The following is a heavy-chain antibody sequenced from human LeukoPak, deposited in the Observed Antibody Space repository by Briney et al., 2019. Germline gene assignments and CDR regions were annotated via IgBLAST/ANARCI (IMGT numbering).Heavy chain of an antibody. CDR3: AKDLRDYDSSGYPGG. CDR1: GFTFSNYG. Sequence: PGRPLRLSCAASGFTFSNYGMHWVRQAPGKGLEWVAVISYDGSNKYYADSVKGRFTISRDNSKNTLYLQMNSLRAEDTAVYYCAKDLRDYDSSGYPGGWGQGTLVTVSS. J-gene: IGHJ4*02. D-gene: IGHD3-22*01. CDR2: ISYDGSNK. V-gene: IGHV3-30*18.